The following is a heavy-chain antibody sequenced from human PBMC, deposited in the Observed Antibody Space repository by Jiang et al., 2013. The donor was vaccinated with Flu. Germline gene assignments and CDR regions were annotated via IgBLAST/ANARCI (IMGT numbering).Heavy chain of an antibody. CDR3: EAFDT. V-gene: IGHV7-4-1*02. J-gene: IGHJ3*02. CDR2: INTNTGRP. Sequence: QSGSELKKPGASLKISCKTSGYSFTNYGMNWVRQAPGQGLEWMGWINTNTGRPNYAQGFTGRFVFSLDSSVNTAYLEISPLKTEDSAVYFCEAFDTWGQGTVVTVSS. CDR1: GYSFTNYG.